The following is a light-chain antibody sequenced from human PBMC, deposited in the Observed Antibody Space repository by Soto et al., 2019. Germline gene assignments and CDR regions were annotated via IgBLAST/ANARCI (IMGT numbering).Light chain of an antibody. J-gene: IGLJ1*01. Sequence: QSALTQPPSASGSPGQSVTISCTGTKNDIGRYDYVSWYQLHPGKAPKLMVFEVNYRPSGVSYRFSGSKSGNTASLTISGLQAEDEADYFCSSYSISTAYLFGTGTKLTVL. CDR3: SSYSISTAYL. CDR1: KNDIGRYDY. CDR2: EVN. V-gene: IGLV2-14*01.